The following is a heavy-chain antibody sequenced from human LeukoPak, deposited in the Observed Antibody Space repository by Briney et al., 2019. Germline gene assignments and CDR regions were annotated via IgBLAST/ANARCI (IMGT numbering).Heavy chain of an antibody. CDR3: AIAAAGTFDY. V-gene: IGHV4-39*01. CDR1: GGSISSSSYY. Sequence: SETLSLTCTVSGGSISSSSYYWGWIRQPPGKGLEWIESIYYSGSTYYNPSLKSRVTISVDTSKNQFSLKLSSVTAADTAAYYCAIAAAGTFDYWGQGTLVTVSS. D-gene: IGHD6-13*01. J-gene: IGHJ4*02. CDR2: IYYSGST.